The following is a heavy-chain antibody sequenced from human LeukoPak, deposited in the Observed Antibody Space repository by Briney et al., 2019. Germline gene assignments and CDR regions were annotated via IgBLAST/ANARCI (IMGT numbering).Heavy chain of an antibody. CDR2: INPSGGST. D-gene: IGHD6-19*01. CDR3: ARGQQWLPYYFDY. V-gene: IGHV1-46*01. Sequence: ASVKVSCKASGYTFTSYYMHWVRQAPGQGLEWMGIINPSGGSTSYAQKFQGRVTITRNTSASTAYMELSSLRSEDTAVYYCARGQQWLPYYFDYWGQGTLVTVSS. J-gene: IGHJ4*02. CDR1: GYTFTSYY.